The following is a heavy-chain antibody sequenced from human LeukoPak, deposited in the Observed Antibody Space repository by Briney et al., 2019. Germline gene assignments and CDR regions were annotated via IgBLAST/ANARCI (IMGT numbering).Heavy chain of an antibody. CDR1: GYTFTDYY. V-gene: IGHV1-2*02. CDR2: INPNDGDT. J-gene: IGHJ4*02. D-gene: IGHD2-2*01. Sequence: ASVKVSCKASGYTFTDYYMHWVRQAPGQGFEWTGWINPNDGDTNYAQKFQGRVTMTRDTSISTAHMEVSRLRSDDTAVYYCARANFLYCSSTTCLFDYWGQGTLVTVSS. CDR3: ARANFLYCSSTTCLFDY.